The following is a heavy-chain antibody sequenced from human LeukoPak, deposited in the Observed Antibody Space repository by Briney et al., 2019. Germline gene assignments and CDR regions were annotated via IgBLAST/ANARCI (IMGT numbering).Heavy chain of an antibody. J-gene: IGHJ4*02. CDR2: ISSSSSYT. D-gene: IGHD6-19*01. CDR1: GFTFSDCY. Sequence: PGGSLRLSCAASGFTFSDCYMSWIRQAPGKGLEWVSYISSSSSYTNYADSVKGRFTISRDNAKNSLYLQMDSLRAEDTAVYYCARSYSSSWYGMSLGFWGQGTLVTVST. CDR3: ARSYSSSWYGMSLGF. V-gene: IGHV3-11*03.